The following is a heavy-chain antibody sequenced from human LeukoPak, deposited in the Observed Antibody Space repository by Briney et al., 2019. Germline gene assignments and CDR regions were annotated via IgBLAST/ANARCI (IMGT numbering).Heavy chain of an antibody. J-gene: IGHJ1*01. V-gene: IGHV4-34*01. CDR1: GGSFSGYY. D-gene: IGHD6-19*01. CDR3: ARGLRAVAAPGYFQH. Sequence: SETLSLTCALYGGSFSGYYWSWIRQPPGKGLEWIGEINHSGSTNYNPSLKSRVTISVDTSKNQFSLKLSSVTAADTAVYYCARGLRAVAAPGYFQHWGQGTLVTVSS. CDR2: INHSGST.